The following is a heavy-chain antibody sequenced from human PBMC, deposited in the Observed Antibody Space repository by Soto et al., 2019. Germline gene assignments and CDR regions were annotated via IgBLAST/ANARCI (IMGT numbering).Heavy chain of an antibody. V-gene: IGHV4-39*01. CDR1: GGSISSSSYY. CDR2: IYYSGST. D-gene: IGHD3-10*01. CDR3: VILWFGELPELDY. Sequence: SSETLSLTCTVSGGSISSSSYYWGWIRQPPGKGLEWIGSIYYSGSTYYNPSLKSRVTISVDTSKNQFSLKLSSVTAADTAVYYCVILWFGELPELDYWGQGTLVTVSS. J-gene: IGHJ4*02.